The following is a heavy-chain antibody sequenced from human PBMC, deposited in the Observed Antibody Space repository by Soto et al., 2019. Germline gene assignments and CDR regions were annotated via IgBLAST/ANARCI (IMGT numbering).Heavy chain of an antibody. J-gene: IGHJ4*02. V-gene: IGHV1-3*01. CDR1: GYTXSSYA. Sequence: GXSXKVSFKASGYTXSSYAMNWVRQAPGQRLEWMGWINAGNCNTKYSQKFQGRVTITRDTSARTAYMELSSLRSEDTAVYYCARAEWFGEFHYYFDYWGQGTLGTVSS. CDR2: INAGNCNT. D-gene: IGHD3-10*01. CDR3: ARAEWFGEFHYYFDY.